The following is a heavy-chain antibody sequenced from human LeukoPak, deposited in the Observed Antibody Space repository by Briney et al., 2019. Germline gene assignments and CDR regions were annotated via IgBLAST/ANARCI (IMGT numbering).Heavy chain of an antibody. D-gene: IGHD1-1*01. V-gene: IGHV5-51*01. Sequence: GESLKISCKGSGYSFTNYWIAWVRRMPGRGLEWIVIINPSDSDTRYSPSFQGQVTISADKSISTAYLQWSSLKASDSAMYYCARAWNFDYWGQGTLVTVSS. CDR3: ARAWNFDY. J-gene: IGHJ4*02. CDR1: GYSFTNYW. CDR2: INPSDSDT.